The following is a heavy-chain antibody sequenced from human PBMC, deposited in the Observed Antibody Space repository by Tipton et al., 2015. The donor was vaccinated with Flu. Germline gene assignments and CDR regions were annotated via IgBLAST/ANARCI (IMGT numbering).Heavy chain of an antibody. CDR3: ARDWGSIAAGTGD. CDR1: GFTFSSYG. J-gene: IGHJ4*02. Sequence: RSLRLSCAASGFTFSSYGMHWVRQAPGKGLEWVAVIWYDGSNKYYADSVKGRFTISRDNSKNTLYLQMNSLRAEDTAVYYCARDWGSIAAGTGDWGQGTLVTVSS. V-gene: IGHV3-33*01. CDR2: IWYDGSNK. D-gene: IGHD6-6*01.